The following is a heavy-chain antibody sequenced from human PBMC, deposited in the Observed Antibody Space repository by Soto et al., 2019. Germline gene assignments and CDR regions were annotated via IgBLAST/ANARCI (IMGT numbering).Heavy chain of an antibody. J-gene: IGHJ4*02. CDR3: ARSGGMGSNRYGDYDAYHY. D-gene: IGHD4-17*01. Sequence: GASVKVSCKASGYTFTSYYMHWVRQAPGQGLEWMGIINPSGGSTSYAQKFQGRVTMTRDTSTSAVYMELSSLRSEDTAVYYCARSGGMGSNRYGDYDAYHYWGQGTLVTVSS. CDR2: INPSGGST. V-gene: IGHV1-46*01. CDR1: GYTFTSYY.